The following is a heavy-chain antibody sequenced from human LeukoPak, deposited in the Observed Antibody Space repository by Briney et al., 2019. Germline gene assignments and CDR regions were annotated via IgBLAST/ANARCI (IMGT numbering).Heavy chain of an antibody. J-gene: IGHJ5*02. Sequence: GGSLRLSCAASGFTFSSYWMHWVRQAPGKGLVWVSRINTDGSSTTYADSVKGRFTISRDNAKNTLYLQMNSLRAEDTAVYYCVRASIFGVNWFDPWGQGTLVTVSS. CDR1: GFTFSSYW. CDR3: VRASIFGVNWFDP. D-gene: IGHD3-3*01. V-gene: IGHV3-74*01. CDR2: INTDGSST.